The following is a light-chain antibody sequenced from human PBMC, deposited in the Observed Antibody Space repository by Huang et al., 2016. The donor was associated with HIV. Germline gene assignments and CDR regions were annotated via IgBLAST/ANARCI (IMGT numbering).Light chain of an antibody. CDR3: QQRDSWPPVT. V-gene: IGKV3-11*01. CDR2: DAA. J-gene: IGKJ5*01. Sequence: EVVLTQSPATLSLSPGERATLSCRASQSVSSYLAWYQQKPGQAPRLLIYDAANRATCIPARFSGSGSGTDFTLTISNLEPEDFAVYYCQQRDSWPPVTFGQGTRLEIK. CDR1: QSVSSY.